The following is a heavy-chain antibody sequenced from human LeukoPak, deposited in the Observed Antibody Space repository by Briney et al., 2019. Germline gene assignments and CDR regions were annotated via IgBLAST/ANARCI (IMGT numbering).Heavy chain of an antibody. D-gene: IGHD3-10*01. CDR3: ARGAQWFGELFDY. V-gene: IGHV4-30-2*01. J-gene: IGHJ4*02. CDR2: IYHSGST. Sequence: SQTLSLTCAVSGGSISSGGYSWSWVRQPPGKGLEWIGYIYHSGSTYYNPSLKSRVTISVDRSKNQFSLKLSSVTAEDTAVYYCARGAQWFGELFDYWGQGTLVTVSS. CDR1: GGSISSGGYS.